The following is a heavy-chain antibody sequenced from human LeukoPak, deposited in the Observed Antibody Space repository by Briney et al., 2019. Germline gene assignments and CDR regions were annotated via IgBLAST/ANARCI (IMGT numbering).Heavy chain of an antibody. CDR1: GGSISSSSYY. CDR3: ASRVTRDYYFDY. Sequence: SETLSLTCTVSGGSISSSSYYWGWIRQPPGKGLEWIGSIYYSGSTYYNPSLKSRVTISVDTSKNQFSLKLSSVTAADTAVYYCASRVTRDYYFDYWGQGTLVTVSS. J-gene: IGHJ4*02. D-gene: IGHD5-18*01. V-gene: IGHV4-39*07. CDR2: IYYSGST.